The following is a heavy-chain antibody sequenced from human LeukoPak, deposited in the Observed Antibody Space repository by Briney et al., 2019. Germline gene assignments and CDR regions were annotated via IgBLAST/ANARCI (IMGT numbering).Heavy chain of an antibody. D-gene: IGHD5-12*01. Sequence: GGSLRLSCAASGFTFSSYWMSWVRQAPGKGLEWVSAISGSGGSTYYADSVKGRFTISRDNSKNTLYLQMNSLRAEDTALYYCARENGDIVATNYYFDYWGQGTLVTVSS. CDR2: ISGSGGST. V-gene: IGHV3-23*01. CDR3: ARENGDIVATNYYFDY. J-gene: IGHJ4*02. CDR1: GFTFSSYW.